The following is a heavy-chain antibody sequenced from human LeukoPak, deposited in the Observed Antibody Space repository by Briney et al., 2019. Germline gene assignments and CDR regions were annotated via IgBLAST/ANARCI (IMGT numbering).Heavy chain of an antibody. J-gene: IGHJ6*02. CDR1: GFTFSSYA. CDR3: AKGQRIYYYYGMDV. D-gene: IGHD2-15*01. CDR2: ISGSGGNT. V-gene: IGHV3-23*01. Sequence: GGSLRLSCAASGFTFSSYAMTWVRQAPGKGLEWVSSISGSGGNTYFADSVKGRFTISRDNSKDTLYLQMNSLRAEDTAVYYCAKGQRIYYYYGMDVWGQGTTVTVSS.